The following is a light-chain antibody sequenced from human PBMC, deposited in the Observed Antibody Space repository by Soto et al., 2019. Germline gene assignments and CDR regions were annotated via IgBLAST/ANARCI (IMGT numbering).Light chain of an antibody. Sequence: DIVLTQSPGTLSLSPGERATLSCRASQSVSSNYLAWYQQKPGQAPGLLIYAASSRATGVPDRFSGSGSGTDFTLTTSRLEPEDFAVYYCQHYVTSPLTFGGGTKVDI. CDR2: AAS. V-gene: IGKV3-20*01. J-gene: IGKJ4*01. CDR3: QHYVTSPLT. CDR1: QSVSSNY.